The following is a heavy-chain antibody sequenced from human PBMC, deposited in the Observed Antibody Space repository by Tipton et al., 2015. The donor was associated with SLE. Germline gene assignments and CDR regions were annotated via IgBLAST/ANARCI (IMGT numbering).Heavy chain of an antibody. CDR2: IYHSGST. J-gene: IGHJ2*01. CDR1: GGSISSSNW. Sequence: TLSLTCAVSGGSISSSNWWSWVRQPPGKGLEWIGEIYHSGSTNYNPSLKSRVTISVDRSKNQFSLKLSSVTAADTAVYYCARGGYYYHSGGDFDLWGRGTLVTVSS. CDR3: ARGGYYYHSGGDFDL. V-gene: IGHV4-4*02. D-gene: IGHD3-22*01.